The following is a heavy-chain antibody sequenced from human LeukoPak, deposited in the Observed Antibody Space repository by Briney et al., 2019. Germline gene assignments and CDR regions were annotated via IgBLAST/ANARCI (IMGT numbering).Heavy chain of an antibody. D-gene: IGHD6-19*01. V-gene: IGHV3-30*18. J-gene: IGHJ4*02. Sequence: GGSLRLSCAASGFTFSNYGMHWVRQAPGKGLEWVALISYDGNHKYYADSVKGRFTISRDNSKNTLYLQVNSLRAEDTAVYYCAKTDKQWLDTIDYWGQGTLVTVSS. CDR3: AKTDKQWLDTIDY. CDR2: ISYDGNHK. CDR1: GFTFSNYG.